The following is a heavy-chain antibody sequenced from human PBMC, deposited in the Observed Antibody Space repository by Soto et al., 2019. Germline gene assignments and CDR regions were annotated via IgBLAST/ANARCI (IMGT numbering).Heavy chain of an antibody. Sequence: PGGSLRLSCTASGFTFGDYAMSWFRQAPGKGLEWVGFIRSKAYGGTTEYAASVKGRFTISRDDSKSIAYLQMNSLKTEDTAVYYCTREGPYSSGYRYYFDYWGQGTLVTVSS. CDR1: GFTFGDYA. D-gene: IGHD3-22*01. J-gene: IGHJ4*02. CDR3: TREGPYSSGYRYYFDY. CDR2: IRSKAYGGTT. V-gene: IGHV3-49*03.